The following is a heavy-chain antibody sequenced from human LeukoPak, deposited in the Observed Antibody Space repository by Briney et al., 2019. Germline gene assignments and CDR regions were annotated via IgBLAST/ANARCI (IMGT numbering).Heavy chain of an antibody. V-gene: IGHV3-7*01. Sequence: PGGSLRLSCAASGFTFSNYWMSWVRQAPGKGLEWVANINQDGSEKYYADSVKGRFSISRDNANNSVYLQMNNLRAEDTAVYYCAAVIDYWGQGTLVTVSS. J-gene: IGHJ4*02. CDR1: GFTFSNYW. CDR2: INQDGSEK. CDR3: AAVIDY.